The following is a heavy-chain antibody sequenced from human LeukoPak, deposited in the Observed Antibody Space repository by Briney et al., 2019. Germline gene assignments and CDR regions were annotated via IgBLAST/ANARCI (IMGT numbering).Heavy chain of an antibody. J-gene: IGHJ4*02. V-gene: IGHV3-21*01. CDR1: GFTVSSYS. Sequence: GRSLRLSCAASGFTVSSYSMNCVRQAPGKGREWVSSISSSSSYIYYADSVKGRFTISRDNAKNSLYLQMNSLRAEDTAVYYCARDTTVVTGIVAYWGQGTLVTVSS. CDR3: ARDTTVVTGIVAY. CDR2: ISSSSSYI. D-gene: IGHD4-23*01.